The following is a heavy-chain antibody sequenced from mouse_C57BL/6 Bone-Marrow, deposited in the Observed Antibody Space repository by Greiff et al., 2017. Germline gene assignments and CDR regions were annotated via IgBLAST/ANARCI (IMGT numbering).Heavy chain of an antibody. D-gene: IGHD4-1*01. CDR1: GFNIKDDY. CDR2: IDPENGAT. Sequence: EVQLQQSGAELVRPGASVKLSCTASGFNIKDDYMHWVKQRPEQGLEWIGWIDPENGATEYAAKFQGKATITADPSSNTAYLQLSSLTSEDTAVYYCTNWDLDYWGQGTTLTVSS. J-gene: IGHJ2*01. CDR3: TNWDLDY. V-gene: IGHV14-4*01.